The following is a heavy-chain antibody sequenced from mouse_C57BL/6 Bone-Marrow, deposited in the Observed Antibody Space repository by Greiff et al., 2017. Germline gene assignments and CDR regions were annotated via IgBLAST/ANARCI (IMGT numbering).Heavy chain of an antibody. CDR3: ARYYYYGSSYARDY. Sequence: VHLVESGAELARPGASVKLSCKASGYTFTSYGISWVKQRTGQGLEWIGEIYPRSGNTYYNEKFKGKATLTADKSSSTAYMELRRLTSEDSEVYFCARYYYYGSSYARDYWGQGTSVTVSS. V-gene: IGHV1-81*01. J-gene: IGHJ4*01. D-gene: IGHD1-1*01. CDR2: IYPRSGNT. CDR1: GYTFTSYG.